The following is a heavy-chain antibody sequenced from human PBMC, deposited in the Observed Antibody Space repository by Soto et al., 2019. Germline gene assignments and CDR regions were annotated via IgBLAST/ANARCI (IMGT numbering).Heavy chain of an antibody. D-gene: IGHD4-17*01. J-gene: IGHJ6*02. V-gene: IGHV1-46*01. CDR2: INPSGGST. CDR1: GYTFTSYY. CDR3: ARDVGDYGAYYYGMDV. Sequence: ASVKVSCKASGYTFTSYYMHWVRQAPGQGLEWMGIINPSGGSTSYAKKFQGRVTMTRDTSTSTVYMELSSLRSEDTAVYYCARDVGDYGAYYYGMDVWGQGTTVTVSS.